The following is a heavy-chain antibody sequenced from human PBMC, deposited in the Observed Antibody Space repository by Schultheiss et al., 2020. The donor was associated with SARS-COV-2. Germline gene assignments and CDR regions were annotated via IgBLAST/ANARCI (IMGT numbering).Heavy chain of an antibody. J-gene: IGHJ4*02. Sequence: SETLSLTCTVSGGSISSGGYYWSWIRQHPGKGLEWIGYIYFTGSTYYNPSLESRVTISVDTSKNQFSLKLSSVTAADTAVYYCASFTVTTGYWGQGTLVTVSS. D-gene: IGHD4-17*01. CDR1: GGSISSGGYY. V-gene: IGHV4-31*03. CDR3: ASFTVTTGY. CDR2: IYFTGST.